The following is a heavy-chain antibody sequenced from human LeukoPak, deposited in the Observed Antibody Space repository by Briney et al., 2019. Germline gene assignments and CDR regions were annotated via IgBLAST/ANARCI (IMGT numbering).Heavy chain of an antibody. CDR3: AKGDPMIVWKEGGYFDY. J-gene: IGHJ4*02. V-gene: IGHV3-23*01. Sequence: GGSLRLSCAASGFTFSSYAMSWVRQAPGKGLEWVSAISGSGGSTYYADSVKGRFTISRDNSKNTLYLQMNSLRAEDTAVYYCAKGDPMIVWKEGGYFDYWGQGTLVTVSS. CDR2: ISGSGGST. D-gene: IGHD3-22*01. CDR1: GFTFSSYA.